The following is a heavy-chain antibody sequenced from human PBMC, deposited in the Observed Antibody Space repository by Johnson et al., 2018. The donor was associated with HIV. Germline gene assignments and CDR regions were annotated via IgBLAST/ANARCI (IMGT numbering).Heavy chain of an antibody. CDR1: GFSFDSHA. V-gene: IGHV3-23*04. CDR2: ISYSGSST. Sequence: MMLVESGGGLVQPGGSLRLSCAASGFSFDSHAINWVRQAPGKGLQWVSAISYSGSSTYYADSVKGRFTISRDNSRSTVYLHMSNLRADDTALYYCAREISRYYYDYAAFDLWGQGTTVTVSS. J-gene: IGHJ3*01. CDR3: AREISRYYYDYAAFDL. D-gene: IGHD3-22*01.